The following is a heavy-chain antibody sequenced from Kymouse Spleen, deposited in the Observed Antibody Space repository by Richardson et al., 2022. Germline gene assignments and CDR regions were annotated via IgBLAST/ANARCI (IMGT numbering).Heavy chain of an antibody. J-gene: IGHJ4*02. D-gene: IGHD5-12*01. CDR1: GFTFDDYA. V-gene: IGHV3-9*01. CDR2: ISWNSGSI. CDR3: AKDGDSGSRTGFDY. Sequence: EVQLVESGGGLVQPGRSLRLSCAASGFTFDDYAMHWVRQAPGKGLEWVSGISWNSGSIGYADSVKGRFTISRDNAKNSLYLQMNSLRAEDTALYYCAKDGDSGSRTGFDYWGQGTLVTVSS.